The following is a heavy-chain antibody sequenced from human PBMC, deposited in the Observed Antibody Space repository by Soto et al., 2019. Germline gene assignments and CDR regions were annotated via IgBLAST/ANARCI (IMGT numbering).Heavy chain of an antibody. V-gene: IGHV1-46*03. Sequence: VQLVQSGAEVKKPGASVKISCKAFGYTFTTNFIHWIRQAPGQGLEWVGIISPGGGTTVYAQKFQGRVTMTRDTSTSTVYMELRNLRSEDTAVFYCARAHYDSDAFDFWGQGTMVIVSS. J-gene: IGHJ3*01. D-gene: IGHD3-22*01. CDR1: GYTFTTNF. CDR3: ARAHYDSDAFDF. CDR2: ISPGGGTT.